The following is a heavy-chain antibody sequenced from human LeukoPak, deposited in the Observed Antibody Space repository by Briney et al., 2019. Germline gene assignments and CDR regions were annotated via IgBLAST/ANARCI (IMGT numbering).Heavy chain of an antibody. J-gene: IGHJ4*02. D-gene: IGHD3-3*01. CDR1: GFTFSSYS. CDR3: AKENDELGVFIMIAY. CDR2: ISSSSSYI. V-gene: IGHV3-21*04. Sequence: GGSLRLSCAASGFTFSSYSMNWVRQAPGKGLEWVSSISSSSSYIYYADSVKGRFTISRDNSKNTLYLQMNSLRAEDTAVYYCAKENDELGVFIMIAYWGQEPLVPVS.